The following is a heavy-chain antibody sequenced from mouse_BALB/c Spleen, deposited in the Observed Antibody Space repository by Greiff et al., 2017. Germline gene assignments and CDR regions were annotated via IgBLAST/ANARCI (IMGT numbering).Heavy chain of an antibody. CDR3: ARSELGGAWFAY. CDR2: IFPGTGTT. V-gene: IGHV1S132*01. Sequence: QVQLQQSGAELVKPGASVKLSCKTSGYTFTSYWIQWVKQRPGQGLGWIGEIFPGTGTTYYNEKFKGKATLTIDTSSSTAYIQLSSLTSEDSAVYFCARSELGGAWFAYWGQGTLVTVSA. D-gene: IGHD4-1*01. J-gene: IGHJ3*01. CDR1: GYTFTSYW.